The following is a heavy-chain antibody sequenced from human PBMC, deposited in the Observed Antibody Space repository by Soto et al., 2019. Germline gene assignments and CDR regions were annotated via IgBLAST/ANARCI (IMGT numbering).Heavy chain of an antibody. CDR2: IYHSGST. CDR3: ASSGSYGTEYYYMDV. Sequence: QVQLQESGPGLVKPSGTLSLTCAVSSGSISSSNWWSWVRQPPGKGLEWIGEIYHSGSTNYNPSLKSRVTISVDKSKNQISLKLSSVTAADTAVYYCASSGSYGTEYYYMDVWGKGTTVTVSS. J-gene: IGHJ6*03. D-gene: IGHD1-26*01. V-gene: IGHV4-4*02. CDR1: SGSISSSNW.